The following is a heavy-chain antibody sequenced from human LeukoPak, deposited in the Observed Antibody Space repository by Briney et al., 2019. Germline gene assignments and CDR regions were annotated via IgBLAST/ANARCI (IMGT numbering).Heavy chain of an antibody. CDR2: IYSGGST. Sequence: PGGSLRLSCAASGFTVSSNYMSWVRQAPGKGLEWVSVIYSGGSTYYADSVKGRFTISRDNAKNSLYLQMNSLRAEDTAVYYCARDALNYDFWSGYPYYYYMDVWGQGTMVTVSS. V-gene: IGHV3-53*01. J-gene: IGHJ6*03. CDR3: ARDALNYDFWSGYPYYYYMDV. CDR1: GFTVSSNY. D-gene: IGHD3-3*01.